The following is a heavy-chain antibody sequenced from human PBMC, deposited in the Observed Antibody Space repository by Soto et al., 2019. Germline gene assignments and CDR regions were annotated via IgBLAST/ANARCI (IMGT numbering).Heavy chain of an antibody. J-gene: IGHJ6*03. D-gene: IGHD2-2*01. CDR1: GGSFSGYY. V-gene: IGHV4-34*01. CDR3: GRVVWVIVLVPAATRGGYYYYMDV. CDR2: INHSGST. Sequence: PSETLSLTCAVYGGSFSGYYWSWIRQPPGKGLEWIGEINHSGSTNYNPSLKSRVTISVDTSKNQFSLKLSSVTAADTAVYYCGRVVWVIVLVPAATRGGYYYYMDVWGKGTTVTVSS.